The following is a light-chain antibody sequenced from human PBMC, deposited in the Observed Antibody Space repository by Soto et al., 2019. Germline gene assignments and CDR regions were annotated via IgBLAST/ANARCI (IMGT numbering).Light chain of an antibody. J-gene: IGLJ1*01. Sequence: QSALTQPASVSGSPGQSITISCTGTSSDVGRYNYVSWYQQHPGKAPKLMIHDVSNRPSGVSDRFSGPKSGNTASLTISGLQAEDEADYYCSSYTSSSTLYAFGTGTKLTVL. V-gene: IGLV2-14*01. CDR2: DVS. CDR3: SSYTSSSTLYA. CDR1: SSDVGRYNY.